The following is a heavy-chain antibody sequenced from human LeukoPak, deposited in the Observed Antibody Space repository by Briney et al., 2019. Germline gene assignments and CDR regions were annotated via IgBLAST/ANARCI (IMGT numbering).Heavy chain of an antibody. CDR2: MNPNSGNT. Sequence: ASVKVSCKASGYTFTSYDINWVRQATGQGLEWMGWMNPNSGNTGYAQKFQGRVTITRNTSISTAYMELSSLRSEDTAVYYCARGRANQWELYVYYYMDVWGKGTTVTVSS. V-gene: IGHV1-8*03. J-gene: IGHJ6*03. D-gene: IGHD1-26*01. CDR1: GYTFTSYD. CDR3: ARGRANQWELYVYYYMDV.